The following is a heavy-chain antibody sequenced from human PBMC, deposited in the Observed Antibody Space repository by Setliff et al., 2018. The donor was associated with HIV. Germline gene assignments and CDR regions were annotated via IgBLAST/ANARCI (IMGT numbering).Heavy chain of an antibody. Sequence: ASVKVSCKASGYTFSYAMHWVRQAPGQRLEWMGWINPSGGSTNYAQKFQGRVTMTRDTSTSTVYMELSSLRSEDTAVYYCAREGYDYVWGSYRSYYMDVWGKGTTVTVSS. CDR1: GYTFSYA. V-gene: IGHV1-46*01. CDR3: AREGYDYVWGSYRSYYMDV. J-gene: IGHJ6*03. D-gene: IGHD3-16*02. CDR2: INPSGGST.